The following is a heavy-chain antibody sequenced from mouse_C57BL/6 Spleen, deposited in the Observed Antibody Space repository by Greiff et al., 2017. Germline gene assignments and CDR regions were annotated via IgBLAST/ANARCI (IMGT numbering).Heavy chain of an antibody. D-gene: IGHD2-4*01. CDR1: GYTFTDYN. J-gene: IGHJ1*03. CDR2: INPNNGGT. Sequence: EVQLQQSGPELVKPGASVKIPCKASGYTFTDYNMDWVKQSPGQSLEWIGDINPNNGGTIYNQKFKGKATLTADKSSSTAYMELRSLTSEDTAVYFCARQGIYYDCDGGDCDVWGTGTTVTVSS. CDR3: ARQGIYYDCDGGDCDV. V-gene: IGHV1-18*01.